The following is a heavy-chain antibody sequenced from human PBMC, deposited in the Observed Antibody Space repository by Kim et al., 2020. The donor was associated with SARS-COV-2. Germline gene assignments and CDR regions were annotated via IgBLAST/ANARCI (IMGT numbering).Heavy chain of an antibody. CDR2: INPNTGDT. Sequence: ASVKVSCKASGYTFTRYSIHWVRQAPGQGLEWMGWINPNTGDTNYIQKFQGSATMTRDTSISTVYMQLSRLRFDDTAVYFCARGGGGSYVDYWGQGTLVT. CDR3: ARGGGGSYVDY. V-gene: IGHV1-2*02. CDR1: GYTFTRYS. D-gene: IGHD1-26*01. J-gene: IGHJ4*02.